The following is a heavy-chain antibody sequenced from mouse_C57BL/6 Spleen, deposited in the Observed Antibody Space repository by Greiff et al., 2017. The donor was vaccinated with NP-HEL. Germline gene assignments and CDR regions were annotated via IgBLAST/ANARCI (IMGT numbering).Heavy chain of an antibody. Sequence: QVQLQQPGAELVMPGASVKLSCKASGYTFTSYWMHWVKQRPGQGLEWIGEIDPSDSYTNYNQKFKGKSTLTVDKSSSTAYMQLSSLTSEDSAVYDCSREEGDDYGSRFAYWGQGTLVTVSA. V-gene: IGHV1-69*01. CDR1: GYTFTSYW. D-gene: IGHD1-1*01. J-gene: IGHJ3*01. CDR2: IDPSDSYT. CDR3: SREEGDDYGSRFAY.